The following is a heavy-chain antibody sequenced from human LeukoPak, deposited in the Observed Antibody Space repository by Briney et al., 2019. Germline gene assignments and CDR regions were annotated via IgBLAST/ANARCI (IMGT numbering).Heavy chain of an antibody. J-gene: IGHJ3*02. Sequence: GGSLRLSCAASGFTFSSYEMNWVRQAPGKGLEWVSYISSSGSTIYYADSVKGRFTISRDNAKNSLYLQMNSLRAEDTAVYYCAKGRYSYGYNAFDIWGQGTMVTVSS. CDR3: AKGRYSYGYNAFDI. V-gene: IGHV3-48*03. CDR1: GFTFSSYE. CDR2: ISSSGSTI. D-gene: IGHD5-18*01.